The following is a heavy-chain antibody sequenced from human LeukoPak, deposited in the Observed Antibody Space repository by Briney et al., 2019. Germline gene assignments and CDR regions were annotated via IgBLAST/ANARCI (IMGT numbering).Heavy chain of an antibody. D-gene: IGHD3-3*01. J-gene: IGHJ5*01. CDR3: ARGKGDDFRWFDS. V-gene: IGHV1-2*02. CDR2: INPNSGGT. CDR1: GYTFTGYY. Sequence: ASVKVSCKASGYTFTGYYMHWVRQAPGQGLEWMGWINPNSGGTKYAQKFQGRVTMTRDTSISTAYMELSRLRSDDTAVYYCARGKGDDFRWFDSWGQGTLVTVSS.